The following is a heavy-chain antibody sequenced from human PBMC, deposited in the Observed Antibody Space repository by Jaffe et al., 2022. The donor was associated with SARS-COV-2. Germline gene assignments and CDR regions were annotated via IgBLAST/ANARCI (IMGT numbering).Heavy chain of an antibody. V-gene: IGHV3-30*18. Sequence: QVQLVESGGGVVQPGRSLRLSCAASGFTFSSYGMHWVRQAPGKGLEWVAVISYDGSNKYYADSVKGRFTISRDNSKNTLYLQMNSLRAEDTAVYYCAKEDRRHNDYWGQGTLVTVSS. CDR2: ISYDGSNK. CDR3: AKEDRRHNDY. CDR1: GFTFSSYG. J-gene: IGHJ4*02.